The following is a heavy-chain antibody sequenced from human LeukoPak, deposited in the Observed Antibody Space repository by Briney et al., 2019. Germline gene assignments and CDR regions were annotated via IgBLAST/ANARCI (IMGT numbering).Heavy chain of an antibody. D-gene: IGHD3-10*01. Sequence: GGSLRLSCAASGFTFDDYAMHWVRQAPGKGLEWVSGISWNSGSIGYADSVKGRFTISRDNAKNSLYLQMNSLRTEDTALYYCAKDGNRDYGSGSYYIFDSWGQGTLVTVSS. CDR2: ISWNSGSI. CDR3: AKDGNRDYGSGSYYIFDS. V-gene: IGHV3-9*01. CDR1: GFTFDDYA. J-gene: IGHJ4*02.